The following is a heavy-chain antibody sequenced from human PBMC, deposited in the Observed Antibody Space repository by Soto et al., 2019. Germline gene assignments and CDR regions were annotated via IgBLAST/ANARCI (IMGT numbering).Heavy chain of an antibody. CDR3: ARQVGGWAPWYFDY. J-gene: IGHJ4*02. Sequence: ASVKVSCKASGYTFTSYYMHWVRQAPGQRLEWMGWVNAGNGNTKYSQKFQGRVTITRDTSASTAYMELSSLRSEDTAVYYCARQVGGWAPWYFDYWGQGTQVTVSS. V-gene: IGHV1-3*01. D-gene: IGHD6-19*01. CDR1: GYTFTSYY. CDR2: VNAGNGNT.